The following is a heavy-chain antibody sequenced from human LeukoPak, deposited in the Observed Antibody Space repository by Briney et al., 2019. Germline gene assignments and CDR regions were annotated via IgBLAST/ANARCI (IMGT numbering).Heavy chain of an antibody. Sequence: SVTVSCKASGGTFSSYAISWVRQAPGQGLEWMGGIIPIFGTANYAQKFQGRVTITTDESTSTAYMELSSLRSGDTAVYYCAKDSAILDRNYYYYMDVWGKGTTVTVSS. CDR2: IIPIFGTA. V-gene: IGHV1-69*05. J-gene: IGHJ6*03. CDR1: GGTFSSYA. CDR3: AKDSAILDRNYYYYMDV. D-gene: IGHD3-3*01.